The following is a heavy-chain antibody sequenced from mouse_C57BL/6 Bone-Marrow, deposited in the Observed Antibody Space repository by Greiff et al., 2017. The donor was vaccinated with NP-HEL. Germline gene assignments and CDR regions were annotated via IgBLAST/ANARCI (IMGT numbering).Heavy chain of an antibody. V-gene: IGHV5-9-1*02. CDR3: TREDYYGSSYDWYFDV. CDR2: ISSGGDYI. D-gene: IGHD1-1*01. CDR1: GFTFSSYA. J-gene: IGHJ1*03. Sequence: EVMLVESGEGLVKPGGSLKLSCAASGFTFSSYAMSWVRQTPEKRLEWVAYISSGGDYIYYADTVKGRFTISRDNARNTLYLQMSSLKSEDTAMYYCTREDYYGSSYDWYFDVWGTGTTVTVSS.